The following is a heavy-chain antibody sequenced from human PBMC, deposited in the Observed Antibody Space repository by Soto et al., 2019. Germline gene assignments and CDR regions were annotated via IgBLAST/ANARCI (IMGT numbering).Heavy chain of an antibody. CDR3: ARTTNWNSDYYYGMDV. V-gene: IGHV4-39*01. J-gene: IGHJ6*02. D-gene: IGHD1-7*01. CDR2: IYYSGST. Sequence: PSETLSLTCTVSGGSISSSSYYWGWIRQPPGKGLEWIGSIYYSGSTYYNPSLKSRVTISVDTPKNQFSLKLSSVTAADTAVYYCARTTNWNSDYYYGMDVWGQGTTVTVSS. CDR1: GGSISSSSYY.